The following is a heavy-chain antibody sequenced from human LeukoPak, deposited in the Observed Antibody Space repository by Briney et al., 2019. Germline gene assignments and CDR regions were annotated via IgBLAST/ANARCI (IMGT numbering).Heavy chain of an antibody. CDR3: ARKARYYYGSGSYYNAYYYYYGMDV. D-gene: IGHD3-10*01. J-gene: IGHJ6*02. V-gene: IGHV3-7*05. CDR1: GFTFSSYW. Sequence: GGTLRLSCAASGFTFSSYWMRWVRQAPGKGLVWVANIKQDGSEKYYVDSVKGRFTISGDNAKNSLYLQMNSLRAEDTAVYYCARKARYYYGSGSYYNAYYYYYGMDVWGQGTTVTVSS. CDR2: IKQDGSEK.